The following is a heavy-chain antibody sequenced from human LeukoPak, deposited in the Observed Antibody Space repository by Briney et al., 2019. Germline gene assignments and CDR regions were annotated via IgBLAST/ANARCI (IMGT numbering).Heavy chain of an antibody. Sequence: GGSLRLSCAASGFTFSSYSMNWVRQAPGKGLEWVSSISSSSSYIYYADSVKGRFTISRDNAKNSLYLQMNSLRAEDTAVYYCARPSKSIAVAGWLVGYMDVWGNGTTVTVSS. V-gene: IGHV3-21*01. D-gene: IGHD6-19*01. CDR1: GFTFSSYS. CDR2: ISSSSSYI. J-gene: IGHJ6*03. CDR3: ARPSKSIAVAGWLVGYMDV.